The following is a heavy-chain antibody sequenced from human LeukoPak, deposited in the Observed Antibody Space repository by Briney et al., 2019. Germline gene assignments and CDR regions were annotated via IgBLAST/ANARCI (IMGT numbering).Heavy chain of an antibody. CDR1: GFTFSSYA. J-gene: IGHJ4*02. D-gene: IGHD6-13*01. Sequence: GRSLRLSCAASGFTFSSYAMHWVRQAPGKGLEWVAVISYDGSNKYYADSVKGRFTISRDNSKNTLYLQMNSLRAEDTAVYYCARVSGSSWNFDYWGQRTLVTVSS. CDR2: ISYDGSNK. V-gene: IGHV3-30*04. CDR3: ARVSGSSWNFDY.